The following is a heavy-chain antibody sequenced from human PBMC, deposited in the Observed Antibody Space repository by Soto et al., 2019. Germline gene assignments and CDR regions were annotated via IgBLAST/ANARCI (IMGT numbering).Heavy chain of an antibody. J-gene: IGHJ3*01. V-gene: IGHV4-34*01. CDR1: GGSFSGYY. D-gene: IGHD6-13*01. Sequence: SETLSLTCAVYGGSFSGYYWSWIRQPPGKGLEWIGEINHSGSTNYNPSLKSRVTISVDTSKNQFSLKLSSVTAADTAVYYCARGPSGVSSSSRYLPWGQGTMVTVSS. CDR2: INHSGST. CDR3: ARGPSGVSSSSRYLP.